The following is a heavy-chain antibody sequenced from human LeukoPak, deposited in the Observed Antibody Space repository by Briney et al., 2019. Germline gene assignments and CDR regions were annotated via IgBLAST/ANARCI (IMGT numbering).Heavy chain of an antibody. CDR3: ARGAFDL. J-gene: IGHJ2*01. CDR1: GGSISRVDSY. Sequence: SETLSLTCTVSGGSISRVDSYWGWIRQPPGKGLEWIGTVFYSGSPYYNPSLKSRVTISMDTSKNQFSLNLTSVTAADTAVYYCARGAFDLWGRGTLVTVSS. V-gene: IGHV4-39*07. CDR2: VFYSGSP.